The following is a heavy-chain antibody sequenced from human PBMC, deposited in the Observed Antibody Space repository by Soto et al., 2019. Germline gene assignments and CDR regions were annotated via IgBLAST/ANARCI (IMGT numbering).Heavy chain of an antibody. D-gene: IGHD2-2*01. CDR3: ARDRAAAAAYYDYYGMDV. CDR1: GFTFSSYS. CDR2: ISSSSSYI. V-gene: IGHV3-21*01. Sequence: EVQLVESGGGLVKPGGSLRLSCAASGFTFSSYSMNWVRQAPGKGLEWVSSISSSSSYIYYADSVKGRFTISRDNAKNTMHLQMNSLRAEDTAVDYCARDRAAAAAYYDYYGMDVWGQGTTVTVSS. J-gene: IGHJ6*02.